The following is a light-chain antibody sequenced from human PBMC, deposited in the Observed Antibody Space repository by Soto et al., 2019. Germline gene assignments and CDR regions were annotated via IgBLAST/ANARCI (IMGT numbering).Light chain of an antibody. V-gene: IGLV2-8*01. CDR3: SSYAGTNNPYV. Sequence: QSALTQPPSASGSPGQSVTISCTGTSSDVGSYNYVSWYQQHPGKAPKLMIYDVSKLPSGVPDRFSGSKSGNTASLTVSGLQAEDEADYYCSSYAGTNNPYVFGTGTKLTVL. CDR2: DVS. CDR1: SSDVGSYNY. J-gene: IGLJ1*01.